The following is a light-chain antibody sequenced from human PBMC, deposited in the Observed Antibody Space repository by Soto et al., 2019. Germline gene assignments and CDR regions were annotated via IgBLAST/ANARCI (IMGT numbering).Light chain of an antibody. V-gene: IGKV1-39*01. CDR3: QQSYTSPLT. Sequence: DNRMTQSPSSLSASVGDRVTITCRTSQTISNFLNWYQQKPGKAPKLLISAASTLQSGVPSRFSGSGSGTYFTPTINSLQREDFATYYCQQSYTSPLTFGGGTKVEIK. CDR2: AAS. J-gene: IGKJ4*01. CDR1: QTISNF.